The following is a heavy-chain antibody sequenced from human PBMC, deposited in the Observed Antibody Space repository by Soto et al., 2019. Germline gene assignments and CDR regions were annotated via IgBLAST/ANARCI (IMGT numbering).Heavy chain of an antibody. Sequence: EVQLLESGGGLVQPGGSLRLSCAASGFTFSSYAMSWVRQAPGKGLEWVSAISGSGGSTYYADSVNGRFTISRDNSKNTLYLQMNSLRAEDTAVYYCATESDFWSGYYQYYDYGRDFWGQGTTVTVSS. V-gene: IGHV3-23*01. J-gene: IGHJ6*02. D-gene: IGHD3-3*01. CDR1: GFTFSSYA. CDR2: ISGSGGST. CDR3: ATESDFWSGYYQYYDYGRDF.